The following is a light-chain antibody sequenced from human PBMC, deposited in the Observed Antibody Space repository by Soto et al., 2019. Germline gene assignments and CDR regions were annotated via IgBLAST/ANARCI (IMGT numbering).Light chain of an antibody. CDR3: QAWDSSTEDVV. CDR2: QDS. J-gene: IGLJ2*01. CDR1: KLGDKY. Sequence: SSELTQPPSVSVSPGQTASITCSGDKLGDKYACWYQQKPGQSPVLVIYQDSKRPSGIPERFSASNSGNTATLTISGTQAMDEADYDCQAWDSSTEDVVFGGGTKLTVL. V-gene: IGLV3-1*01.